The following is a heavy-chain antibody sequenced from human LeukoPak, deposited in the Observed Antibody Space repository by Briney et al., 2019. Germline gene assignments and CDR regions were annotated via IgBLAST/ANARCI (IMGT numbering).Heavy chain of an antibody. CDR2: ISAYDGNT. CDR3: ARDGRFAAYEPDY. V-gene: IGHV1-18*01. J-gene: IGHJ4*02. D-gene: IGHD1-26*01. CDR1: GLTFSNYG. Sequence: GASVKVSCKASGLTFSNYGITWVRQAPGQGLEWVGWISAYDGNTNYAQKFQGRVTMTTDISTSTAHMELRSLRYDDTAVYYCARDGRFAAYEPDYWGQGTLVTVSS.